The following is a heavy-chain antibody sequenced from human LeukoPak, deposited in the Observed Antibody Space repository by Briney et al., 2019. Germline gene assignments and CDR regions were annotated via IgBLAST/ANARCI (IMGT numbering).Heavy chain of an antibody. V-gene: IGHV5-51*01. CDR2: IYPGDSDT. D-gene: IGHD2-15*01. J-gene: IGHJ6*02. Sequence: GESLKIPCKGSGYSFTSYWIGWVRQMPGKGLEWLGIIYPGDSDTRYSPSFQGQVTISADKSISTAYLQWSSLKASDTAMYYCARSIGYCSGGSCYGYYYGMDVWGQGTTVTVSS. CDR1: GYSFTSYW. CDR3: ARSIGYCSGGSCYGYYYGMDV.